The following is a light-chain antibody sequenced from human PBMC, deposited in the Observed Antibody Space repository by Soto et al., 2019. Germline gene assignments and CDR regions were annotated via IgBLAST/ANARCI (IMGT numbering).Light chain of an antibody. CDR1: QIVLYSSNNKNY. J-gene: IGKJ1*01. CDR2: WAS. CDR3: QQYYSTPRT. Sequence: DIVMTQSPDSLAVSLGERTTINCKSSQIVLYSSNNKNYFAWYQQKPGQPPKLLIYWASTRESGVPDRFSGSGSGTDFTLTISSLQAEDVAVYYCQQYYSTPRTFGQGTKVEIK. V-gene: IGKV4-1*01.